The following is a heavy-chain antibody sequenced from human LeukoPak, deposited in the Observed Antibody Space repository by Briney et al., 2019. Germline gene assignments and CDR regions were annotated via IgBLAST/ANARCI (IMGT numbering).Heavy chain of an antibody. Sequence: SETLSLTCTVSGGSISSGDYYWSWIRQPPGKGLEWIGYMYYSGSTYHNPSLKSRVTISVDTSKNQFSLKLNSVTAADTAVYYCARYSGSYYLDYWGQGTLVTVSS. V-gene: IGHV4-30-4*01. J-gene: IGHJ4*02. CDR2: MYYSGST. CDR3: ARYSGSYYLDY. D-gene: IGHD1-26*01. CDR1: GGSISSGDYY.